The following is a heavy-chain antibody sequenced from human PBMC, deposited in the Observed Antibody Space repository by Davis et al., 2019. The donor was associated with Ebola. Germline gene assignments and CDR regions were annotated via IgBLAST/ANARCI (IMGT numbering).Heavy chain of an antibody. CDR1: GFTFSAYS. CDR3: ARDHCSSTSCRPYYYYGMDV. CDR2: ISDSSTTI. V-gene: IGHV3-48*02. D-gene: IGHD2-2*01. Sequence: GESLKISCAASGFTFSAYSMNWVRQAPGKGLEWVSYISDSSTTIYYADSVKGRFTISRDNAKNSLYLQMNSLRDEDTAVYYCARDHCSSTSCRPYYYYGMDVWGKGTTVTVSS. J-gene: IGHJ6*04.